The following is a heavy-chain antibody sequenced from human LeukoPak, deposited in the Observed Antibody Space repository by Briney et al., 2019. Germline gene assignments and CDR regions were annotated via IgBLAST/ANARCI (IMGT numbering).Heavy chain of an antibody. V-gene: IGHV3-23*01. D-gene: IGHD2-15*01. J-gene: IGHJ4*02. CDR1: GFTFSSYA. CDR2: ISGSGGST. Sequence: AGGSLRLSCAASGFTFSSYAMSWVRQAPGKGLEWVSAISGSGGSTYYADSVKGRFTISRDNSKNTLYLQMNSLRAEDTAVYYCAKDLFLRPQDIVVVVAATYDYWGQGTLVTVSS. CDR3: AKDLFLRPQDIVVVVAATYDY.